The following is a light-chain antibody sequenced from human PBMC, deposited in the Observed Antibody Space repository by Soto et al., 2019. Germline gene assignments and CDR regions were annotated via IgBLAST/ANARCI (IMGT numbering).Light chain of an antibody. Sequence: EIVMTQSPATLSVSPGERATLSCRASQGVSSDLAWYHQKPGKVPRLLIYGASTRPTGIPARFSGSGSGTEFTLTINSLQSEDFAVYYCQQYNSWPRTFGQGTKVDIK. CDR3: QQYNSWPRT. V-gene: IGKV3-15*01. J-gene: IGKJ1*01. CDR2: GAS. CDR1: QGVSSD.